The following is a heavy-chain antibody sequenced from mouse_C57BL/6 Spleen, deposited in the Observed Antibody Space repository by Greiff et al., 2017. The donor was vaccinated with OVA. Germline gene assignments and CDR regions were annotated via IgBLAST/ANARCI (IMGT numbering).Heavy chain of an antibody. CDR2: IDPSDSYT. V-gene: IGHV1-69*01. J-gene: IGHJ4*01. Sequence: QVQLQQPGAELVMPGASVKLSCKASGYTFTSYWMHWVKQRPGQGLEWIGEIDPSDSYTNYNQQFKGKSTLTVDKSSSTAYMQLSSLTSEDSAVYYCARVGGDAMDYWGQGTSVTVSS. CDR3: ARVGGDAMDY. CDR1: GYTFTSYW.